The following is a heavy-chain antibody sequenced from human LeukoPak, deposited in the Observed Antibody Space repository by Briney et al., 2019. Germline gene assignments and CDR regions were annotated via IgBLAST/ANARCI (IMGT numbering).Heavy chain of an antibody. V-gene: IGHV3-30*18. CDR3: AKDGAVAENWFDP. CDR1: GYTFTGYY. J-gene: IGHJ5*02. Sequence: SCKASGYTFTGYYMHWVRQAPGKGLEWVAVISYDGSNKYYADSVKGRFTISRDNSKNTLYLQMNSLRAGDTAVYYCAKDGAVAENWFDPWGQGTLVTVSS. CDR2: ISYDGSNK. D-gene: IGHD6-19*01.